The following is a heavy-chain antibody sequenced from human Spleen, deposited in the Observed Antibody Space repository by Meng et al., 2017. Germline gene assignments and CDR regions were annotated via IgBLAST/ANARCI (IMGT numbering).Heavy chain of an antibody. D-gene: IGHD2-21*01. V-gene: IGHV4-4*07. CDR2: IYSTGST. CDR3: AKLWGPVDF. J-gene: IGHJ4*02. CDR1: GGSISSYY. Sequence: SETLSLTCTVSGGSISSYYWSWIRQPPGKGLEWIGRIYSTGSTKFNPSLESRVTMSVDTSKNQLSLKLRSVTAADTAVYYCAKLWGPVDFWGQGILVTVSS.